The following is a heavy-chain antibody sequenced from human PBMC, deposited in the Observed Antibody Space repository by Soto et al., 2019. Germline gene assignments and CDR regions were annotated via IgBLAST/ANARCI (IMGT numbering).Heavy chain of an antibody. CDR1: GYTFTSYG. V-gene: IGHV1-18*04. CDR3: ARDRTGTTDYYGMDV. Sequence: ASVKVSCKASGYTFTSYGISWVRQAPGQGLEWMGWISAYNGNTNYAQKLQGRVTMTTDASTSTAYMELRSLRSDDTAVYYCARDRTGTTDYYGMDVWGQGTTVTVSS. CDR2: ISAYNGNT. J-gene: IGHJ6*02. D-gene: IGHD1-1*01.